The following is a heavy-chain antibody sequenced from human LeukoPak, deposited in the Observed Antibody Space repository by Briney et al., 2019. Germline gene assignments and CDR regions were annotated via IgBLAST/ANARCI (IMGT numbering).Heavy chain of an antibody. V-gene: IGHV3-30-3*01. D-gene: IGHD2-15*01. Sequence: GGSLRLSCAASGFTFSSYAMHWARQAPGKGLEWVAIISYDGSNKYYADSVKGRFTISRDNSKNTLYLQMNSLRAGDTAVYYCARGPRDIVVVDAHYFDYWGQGTLVTVSS. CDR3: ARGPRDIVVVDAHYFDY. CDR1: GFTFSSYA. CDR2: ISYDGSNK. J-gene: IGHJ4*02.